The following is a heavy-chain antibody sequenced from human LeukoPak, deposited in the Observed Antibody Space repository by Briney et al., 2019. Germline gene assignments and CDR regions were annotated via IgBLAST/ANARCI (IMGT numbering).Heavy chain of an antibody. J-gene: IGHJ6*03. CDR2: ISGSGGST. D-gene: IGHD3-3*01. CDR3: AKDYCDFWSGFMDV. CDR1: GFSFTTHA. Sequence: GGSLRLSCVASGFSFTTHAMGWVRPAPGKGLEWGSHISGSGGSTKYSGSVKGRFTISRDNSKNTLYLQMNSLRAEDTAVYYCAKDYCDFWSGFMDVWGKGTTVTVSS. V-gene: IGHV3-23*01.